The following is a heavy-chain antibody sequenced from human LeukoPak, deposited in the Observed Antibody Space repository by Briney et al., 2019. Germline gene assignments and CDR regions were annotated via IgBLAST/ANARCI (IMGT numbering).Heavy chain of an antibody. V-gene: IGHV3-49*04. CDR3: SRGPIQLWVHNGVDV. Sequence: GGSLRLSCTTSGFNFGDHAMTWVRQAPGKGLEWVGVIRSKAYRGTTEYAASVKGGFTISRDDSKSVVYLQMNSLKSEDTAVYYCSRGPIQLWVHNGVDVWGQGTTVTVSS. CDR1: GFNFGDHA. J-gene: IGHJ6*02. CDR2: IRSKAYRGTT. D-gene: IGHD5-18*01.